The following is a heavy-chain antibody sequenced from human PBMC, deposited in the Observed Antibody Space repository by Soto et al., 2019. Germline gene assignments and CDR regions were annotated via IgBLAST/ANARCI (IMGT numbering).Heavy chain of an antibody. CDR2: IIYSVDI. J-gene: IGHJ4*02. CDR1: GASISSYNY. V-gene: IGHV4-39*01. CDR3: VRHAQWIIRAY. D-gene: IGHD5-12*01. Sequence: PSETLSRTCNVSGASISSYNYWGWFRQPPGKGLEWIGRIIYSVDIXXNRSLQSXXTLFVGTSKNRFSLKLSSVTASDTAVYYCVRHAQWIIRAYWGQGSLITVX.